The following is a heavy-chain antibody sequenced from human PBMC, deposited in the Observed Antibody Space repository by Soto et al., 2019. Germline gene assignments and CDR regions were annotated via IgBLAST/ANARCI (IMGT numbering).Heavy chain of an antibody. CDR1: GYTFTGYY. CDR2: INPNSGGT. V-gene: IGHV1-2*04. J-gene: IGHJ6*03. CDR3: ARSPGTTTVTTYYYYYMDV. Sequence: GASVKVSCKASGYTFTGYYMHWVRQAPGQGLEWMGWINPNSGGTNYAQEFQGWVTMTRDTSISTAYMELSRLRSDDTAVYYCARSPGTTTVTTYYYYYMDVWGKGTTVTVSS. D-gene: IGHD4-17*01.